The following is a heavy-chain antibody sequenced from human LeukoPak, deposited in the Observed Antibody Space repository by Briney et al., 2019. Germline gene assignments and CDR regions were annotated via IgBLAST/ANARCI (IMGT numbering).Heavy chain of an antibody. Sequence: GGSLRLSCAASGFTFSIQGMTWVRQAPGKGLEWVANIKQDGSEKYYVHSVKGRFTISRDNAKNSLYLQMNSLRAEDTAVYYCARDYGNLWTNWFDPWGQGTLVTVSS. J-gene: IGHJ5*02. CDR1: GFTFSIQG. D-gene: IGHD1-26*01. CDR3: ARDYGNLWTNWFDP. CDR2: IKQDGSEK. V-gene: IGHV3-7*01.